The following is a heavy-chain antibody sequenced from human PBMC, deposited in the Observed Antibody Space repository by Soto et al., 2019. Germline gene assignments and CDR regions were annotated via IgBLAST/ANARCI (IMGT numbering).Heavy chain of an antibody. D-gene: IGHD3-10*01. Sequence: SVKVSCKASGGTFSSYAISWVRQAPGQGLEWMGGIIPIFGTANYAQKFQGRVTITADESTSTAYMELSSLRSEDTAVYYCAVAQYYGSGSYSSGYWGQGTVVTVSA. CDR1: GGTFSSYA. V-gene: IGHV1-69*13. CDR3: AVAQYYGSGSYSSGY. CDR2: IIPIFGTA. J-gene: IGHJ4*02.